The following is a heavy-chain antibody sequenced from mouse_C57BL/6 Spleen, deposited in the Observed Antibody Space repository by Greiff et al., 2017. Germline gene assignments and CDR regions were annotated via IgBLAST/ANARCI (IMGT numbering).Heavy chain of an antibody. J-gene: IGHJ2*01. CDR2: IRNKANGYTT. D-gene: IGHD2-1*01. CDR1: GFSFTDYY. CDR3: ARSPHTLHFAY. Sequence: EVMLVESGGGLVQPGGSLSLSCAASGFSFTDYYMSWVRQPPGKALEWLGFIRNKANGYTTEYSASVKGRFTISSDNSQSILYLQMNALGAEDSATYYCARSPHTLHFAYWGQGTTLTVSS. V-gene: IGHV7-3*01.